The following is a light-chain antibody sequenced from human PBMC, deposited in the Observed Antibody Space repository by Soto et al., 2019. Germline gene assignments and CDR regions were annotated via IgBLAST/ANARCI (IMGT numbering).Light chain of an antibody. J-gene: IGKJ1*01. CDR2: RAS. CDR3: QQYGTRWT. CDR1: QSVSSNE. V-gene: IGKV3-20*01. Sequence: EIVLTQSPGTLSLSPGERATLSCRASQSVSSNELAWYQQKPGQAPRLLIYRASNRATGIPDRFSGSGSGTDFTLTISRLEPEDFAMYYCQQYGTRWTFGQGTKVEFK.